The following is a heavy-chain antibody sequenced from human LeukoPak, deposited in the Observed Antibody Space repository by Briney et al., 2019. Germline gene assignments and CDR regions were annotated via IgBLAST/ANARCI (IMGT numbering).Heavy chain of an antibody. J-gene: IGHJ4*02. CDR1: GGSISSYY. CDR2: IYSSGST. Sequence: SETLSLTCTVSGGSISSYYWSWIRQPAGKGLEWIGRIYSSGSTNYNPSLKSRVTMSVDTSKNQFSLKLSSVTAADTAVYYCARAAYDSSGYYYVADYWGQGTQVTVSS. CDR3: ARAAYDSSGYYYVADY. D-gene: IGHD3-22*01. V-gene: IGHV4-4*07.